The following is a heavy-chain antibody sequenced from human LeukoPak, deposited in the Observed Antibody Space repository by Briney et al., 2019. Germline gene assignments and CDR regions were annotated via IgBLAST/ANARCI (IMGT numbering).Heavy chain of an antibody. Sequence: GASVKVSCKASGYNFTTYYMHWVRQAPGQGLEWMGIIDPSGGSTSYAQKFQGRVTMTRDTSTSTVYMELSSLRSDDTAVYYCARLSQQTFDIWGQGTLVTVSS. CDR1: GYNFTTYY. J-gene: IGHJ3*02. V-gene: IGHV1-46*01. CDR2: IDPSGGST. CDR3: ARLSQQTFDI.